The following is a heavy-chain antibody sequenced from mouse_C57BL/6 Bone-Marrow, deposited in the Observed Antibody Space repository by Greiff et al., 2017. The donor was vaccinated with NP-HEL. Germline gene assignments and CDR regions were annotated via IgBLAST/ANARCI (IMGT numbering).Heavy chain of an antibody. CDR2: IWTGGGT. V-gene: IGHV2-9-1*01. CDR1: GFSLTSYA. D-gene: IGHD1-1*01. J-gene: IGHJ3*01. CDR3: ARNKGYGSSYPWFAY. Sequence: VKLMESGPGLVAPSQSLSITCTVSGFSLTSYAISWVRQPPGKGLEWLGVIWTGGGTNYNSALKSRLSISKDNSKSQVFLKMNSLQTDDTARYYCARNKGYGSSYPWFAYWGQGTLVTVSA.